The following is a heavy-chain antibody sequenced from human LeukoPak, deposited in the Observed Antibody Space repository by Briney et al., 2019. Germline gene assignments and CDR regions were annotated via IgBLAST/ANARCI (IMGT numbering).Heavy chain of an antibody. D-gene: IGHD5-24*01. J-gene: IGHJ4*02. V-gene: IGHV3-23*01. CDR2: ISGSGGST. CDR3: AKGNGYNPLYFDY. CDR1: GFTFSSYA. Sequence: PGGSLRLSCAASGFTFSSYAMSWVRQAPGKVLEWVSAISGSGGSTYYADSVKGRFTISRDNSKNTLYLQMNSLRAEDTAVYYCAKGNGYNPLYFDYWGQGTLVTVSS.